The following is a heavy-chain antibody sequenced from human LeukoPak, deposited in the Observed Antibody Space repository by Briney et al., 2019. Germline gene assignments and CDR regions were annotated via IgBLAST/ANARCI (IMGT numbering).Heavy chain of an antibody. CDR3: AKSQYYYDSSGTL. V-gene: IGHV3-23*01. J-gene: IGHJ4*02. CDR2: ISGSSGST. Sequence: GGSLRLSCAASGFTFSSYAMSWVRQAPGKGLEWVSAISGSSGSTYYADSVKGRFTISRDNSKNTLYLQMNSLRAEDTAVYYCAKSQYYYDSSGTLWGQGTLVTVSS. D-gene: IGHD3-22*01. CDR1: GFTFSSYA.